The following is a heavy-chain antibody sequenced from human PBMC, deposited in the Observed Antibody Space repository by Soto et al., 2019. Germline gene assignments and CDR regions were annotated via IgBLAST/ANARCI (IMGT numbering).Heavy chain of an antibody. V-gene: IGHV4-39*01. CDR2: IYYTGST. CDR1: GGSVSSSSYY. J-gene: IGHJ4*02. D-gene: IGHD1-26*01. CDR3: EVRRAGDYYFDY. Sequence: SETLSLTCTVSGGSVSSSSYYWGWIRQPPGKGLEWIGTIYYTGSTSYSPSLKSRVTISVDTSKTQFSLNLKSVTAADTAVYYCEVRRAGDYYFDYWGQGTLVTVSS.